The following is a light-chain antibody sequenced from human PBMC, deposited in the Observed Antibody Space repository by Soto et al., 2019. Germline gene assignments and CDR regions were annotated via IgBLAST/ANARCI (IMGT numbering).Light chain of an antibody. CDR2: EVT. J-gene: IGLJ2*01. Sequence: QSVLTQPPSASGSPGQSVTISCTGTSSDVGNYNYVSWYQQHPGQAPKLMIYEVTKRPSGVPDRFSGSKSANTASLTVSGLQAEDEADYYCSSYAGNNNVIFGGGTKLTVL. V-gene: IGLV2-8*01. CDR3: SSYAGNNNVI. CDR1: SSDVGNYNY.